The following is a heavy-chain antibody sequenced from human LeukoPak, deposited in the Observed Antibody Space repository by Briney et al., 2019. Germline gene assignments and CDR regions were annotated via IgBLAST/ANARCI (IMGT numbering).Heavy chain of an antibody. J-gene: IGHJ4*02. CDR2: INPNSGGT. Sequence: GASVKVSCKASGHTFVSYGISWVRQAPGQGLEWMGWINPNSGGTNYAQKFQGRVTMTRDTSISTAYMELSRLRSDDTAVYYCARQGMDYDILTGYYDPYYFDYWGQGTLVTVSS. V-gene: IGHV1-2*02. CDR1: GHTFVSYG. D-gene: IGHD3-9*01. CDR3: ARQGMDYDILTGYYDPYYFDY.